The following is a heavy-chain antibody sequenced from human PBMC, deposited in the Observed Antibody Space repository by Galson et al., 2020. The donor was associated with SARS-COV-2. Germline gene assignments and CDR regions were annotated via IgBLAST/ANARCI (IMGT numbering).Heavy chain of an antibody. J-gene: IGHJ6*02. Sequence: ASVKVSCTASGYTFSNYGITWVRQAPGQGFEWMGWVSAFNGNTNHAQKFQGRLTMTTDSSTSTAFMDLRGLRSDDTGVYYCARGGNPDRYYYGMDVWGQGTTVTVSS. CDR2: VSAFNGNT. V-gene: IGHV1-18*01. CDR3: ARGGNPDRYYYGMDV. D-gene: IGHD1-1*01. CDR1: GYTFSNYG.